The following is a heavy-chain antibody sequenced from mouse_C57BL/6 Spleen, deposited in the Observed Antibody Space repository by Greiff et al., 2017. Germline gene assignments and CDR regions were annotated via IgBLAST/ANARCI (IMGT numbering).Heavy chain of an antibody. Sequence: VQLQQPGAELVKPGASVKMSCKASGYTFTSYWITWVKQRPGQGLEWIGDIYPGSGSTNYNEKFKSKATLTVDTSSSTAYMQLSSLTSEDSAVYYCARQAFTTGTRRGNYAMDYWGQGTSVTVSS. J-gene: IGHJ4*01. D-gene: IGHD1-2*01. CDR2: IYPGSGST. CDR3: ARQAFTTGTRRGNYAMDY. CDR1: GYTFTSYW. V-gene: IGHV1-55*01.